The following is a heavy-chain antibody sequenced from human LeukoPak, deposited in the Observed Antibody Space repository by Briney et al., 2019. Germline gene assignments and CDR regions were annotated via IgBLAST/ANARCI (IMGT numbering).Heavy chain of an antibody. J-gene: IGHJ3*02. CDR2: ISTAGDT. D-gene: IGHD3-10*01. Sequence: GGSLRPSCAASGFTFSTYDMRWVRHTTGKGLEWVSAISTAGDTYYAGSVKGRFTISRENAKNSLYLQMNSLRAGDAAVYYCARAPGGNYYNIWGQGTMVTVSS. V-gene: IGHV3-13*01. CDR3: ARAPGGNYYNI. CDR1: GFTFSTYD.